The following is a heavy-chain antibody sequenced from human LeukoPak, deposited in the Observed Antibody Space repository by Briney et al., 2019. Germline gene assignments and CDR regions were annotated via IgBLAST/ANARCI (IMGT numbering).Heavy chain of an antibody. Sequence: PGESLKISCAASGFTVSSKYMNWVRQAPGKGLEWLSIIYSGGSIYYADSVKGRFTISRDNSKNTLYLQMSSLTAEDTAVYYCVRDRDGYNYVDYWGQGTLVTVSS. D-gene: IGHD5-24*01. V-gene: IGHV3-53*01. CDR3: VRDRDGYNYVDY. CDR1: GFTVSSKY. J-gene: IGHJ4*02. CDR2: IYSGGSI.